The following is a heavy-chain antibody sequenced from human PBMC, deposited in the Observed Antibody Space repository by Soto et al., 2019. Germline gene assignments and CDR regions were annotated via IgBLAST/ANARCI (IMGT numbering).Heavy chain of an antibody. J-gene: IGHJ6*03. CDR1: GGSISSGGYY. Sequence: SETLSLTCTVSGGSISSGGYYWSWIRQHPGKGLEWIGYIYYSGSTYYNPSLKSRVTISVDTSKNQFSLKLSSVTAADTAVYYCARGTDGFPSIAARPYYYYYMDVWGKGTTVTVSS. D-gene: IGHD6-6*01. CDR3: ARGTDGFPSIAARPYYYYYMDV. V-gene: IGHV4-31*03. CDR2: IYYSGST.